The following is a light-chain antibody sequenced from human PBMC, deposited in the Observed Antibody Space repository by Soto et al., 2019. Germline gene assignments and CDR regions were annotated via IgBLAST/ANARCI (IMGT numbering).Light chain of an antibody. J-gene: IGLJ2*01. CDR1: SSNIGSNH. CDR2: KNN. Sequence: QSELTQSPSASGTPGQRVTISCSGSSSNIGSNHVYWYQQIPGTAPTLLIYKNNERPSGVPDRFSGSKSGTSASLAISGLRSEDEADYYCATWDDSLRGVVFGGGTKLTVL. CDR3: ATWDDSLRGVV. V-gene: IGLV1-47*01.